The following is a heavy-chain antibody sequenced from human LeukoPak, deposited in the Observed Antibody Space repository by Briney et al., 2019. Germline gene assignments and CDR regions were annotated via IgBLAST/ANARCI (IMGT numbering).Heavy chain of an antibody. Sequence: SETLSLTCTVSGGSISSYYWGWIRQPPGKGLEWIGSIYYSGSTYDSPSLKSRISMSVHTSRNQFSLHMSAVTAADTAVYFCARRPVGSTGFDYWGQGTLVTVSS. D-gene: IGHD1-26*01. CDR1: GGSISSYY. V-gene: IGHV4-39*01. CDR3: ARRPVGSTGFDY. J-gene: IGHJ4*02. CDR2: IYYSGST.